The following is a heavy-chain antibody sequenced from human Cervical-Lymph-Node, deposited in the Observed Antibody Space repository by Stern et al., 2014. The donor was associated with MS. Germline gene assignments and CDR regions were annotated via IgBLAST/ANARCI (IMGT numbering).Heavy chain of an antibody. CDR1: GSSFTTYW. CDR3: AKRVSDAFNI. J-gene: IGHJ3*02. V-gene: IGHV5-51*03. D-gene: IGHD2-8*01. Sequence: VQLVQSGAEVKKPGESLKISCKDFGSSFTTYWLGWVRQMPGKGLEWMGFIFTGDSDTTYSPTFQGQVTMSADKSTSTAYLQWRSLRASDTAMYYCAKRVSDAFNIWGQGTMVTVSS. CDR2: IFTGDSDT.